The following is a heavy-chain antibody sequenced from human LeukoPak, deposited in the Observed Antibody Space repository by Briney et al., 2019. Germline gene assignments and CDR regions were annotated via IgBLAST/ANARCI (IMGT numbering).Heavy chain of an antibody. CDR1: GYTFTSYD. V-gene: IGHV1-8*01. Sequence: ASVKVSCKASGYTFTSYDINWVRQATGQGLEWMGWMNPNSDNTGYAQKFQGRVTMTRNTSISTAYMELSSLRSEDTAVYYCASVGAAAVGAFDIWGQGTMVIVSS. CDR2: MNPNSDNT. D-gene: IGHD6-13*01. CDR3: ASVGAAAVGAFDI. J-gene: IGHJ3*02.